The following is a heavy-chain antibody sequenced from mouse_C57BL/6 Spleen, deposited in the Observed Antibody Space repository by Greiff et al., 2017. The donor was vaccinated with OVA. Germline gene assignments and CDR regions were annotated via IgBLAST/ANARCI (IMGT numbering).Heavy chain of an antibody. J-gene: IGHJ3*01. CDR1: GYTFTSYW. V-gene: IGHV1-5*01. D-gene: IGHD1-1*01. CDR2: IYPGNSDT. Sequence: EVQLQQSGTVLARPGASVTMSCKTSGYTFTSYWMHWVKQRPGQGLEWIGAIYPGNSDTSYNQKFKGKAKLTAVTSASTAYMELSSLTNEDSAVYYCTRGDYYGSSTWFAYWGQGTLVTVSA. CDR3: TRGDYYGSSTWFAY.